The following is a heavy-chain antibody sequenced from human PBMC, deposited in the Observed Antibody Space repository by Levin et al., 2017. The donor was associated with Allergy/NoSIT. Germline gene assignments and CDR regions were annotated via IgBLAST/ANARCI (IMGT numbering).Heavy chain of an antibody. CDR1: GGTFSSYA. CDR3: ARGMGIAAPFDL. J-gene: IGHJ2*01. D-gene: IGHD6-13*01. V-gene: IGHV1-69*01. Sequence: KISCKASGGTFSSYAISWVRQAPGQGLEWMGGIIPIFGTANYAQKFQGRVTITADESTSTAYMELSSLRSEDTAVYYCARGMGIAAPFDLWGRGTLVTVSS. CDR2: IIPIFGTA.